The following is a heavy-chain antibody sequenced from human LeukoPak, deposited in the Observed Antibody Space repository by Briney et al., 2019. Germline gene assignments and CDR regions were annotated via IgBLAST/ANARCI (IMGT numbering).Heavy chain of an antibody. Sequence: GGSLRLSCGASGFTFDDYWMSWVRQAPGQGLEWVANINQDGSEKYYLDSAKGRFTISRDNSKNTLYLQMNSLRAEDTAVYYCAKGSGWEVSYYYYYMDVWGKGTTVTISS. CDR2: INQDGSEK. D-gene: IGHD1-26*01. CDR1: GFTFDDYW. J-gene: IGHJ6*03. CDR3: AKGSGWEVSYYYYYMDV. V-gene: IGHV3-7*01.